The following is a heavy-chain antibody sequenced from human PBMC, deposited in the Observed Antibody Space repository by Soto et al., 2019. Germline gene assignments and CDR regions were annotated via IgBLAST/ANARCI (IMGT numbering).Heavy chain of an antibody. J-gene: IGHJ4*02. CDR3: ASEGSGSHYDT. Sequence: SGGSLRLSCAASEFPFSSYAMHWVRQAPGKGLEWVAVISYDGSNKYYADSVKGRFTISRDNSKNTLYLQMNSLRAEDTAVYYCASEGSGSHYDTWGQGTLVTVSS. D-gene: IGHD1-26*01. V-gene: IGHV3-30-3*01. CDR1: EFPFSSYA. CDR2: ISYDGSNK.